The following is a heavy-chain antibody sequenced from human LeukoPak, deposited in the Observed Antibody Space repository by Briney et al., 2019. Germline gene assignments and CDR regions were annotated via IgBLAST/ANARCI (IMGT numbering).Heavy chain of an antibody. D-gene: IGHD2-2*01. V-gene: IGHV3-30*14. Sequence: GALRLSCAASGFTFSTYAMHWVRQAPGKGLEWVAVISYDGSHKYYADSVKGRFTISRDNSKNTLSLQMNSLRAEDTAVYYCARAQLLLYDYWGQGTLVTVSS. J-gene: IGHJ4*02. CDR1: GFTFSTYA. CDR2: ISYDGSHK. CDR3: ARAQLLLYDY.